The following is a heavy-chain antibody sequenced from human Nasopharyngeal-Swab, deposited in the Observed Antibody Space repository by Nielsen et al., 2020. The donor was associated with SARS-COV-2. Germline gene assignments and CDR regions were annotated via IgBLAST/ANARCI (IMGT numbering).Heavy chain of an antibody. V-gene: IGHV1-69*13. CDR2: IIPIFGTA. D-gene: IGHD3-9*01. CDR1: GGTFSSYA. J-gene: IGHJ4*02. CDR3: ARDTGGGYFEGYYFDY. Sequence: SVKVSCKASGGTFSSYAISWVRQAPGQGLEWMGGIIPIFGTANYAQKFQGRVTITADESTSTAYMELSSLRSEDTAVYYCARDTGGGYFEGYYFDYWGQGTLVTVS.